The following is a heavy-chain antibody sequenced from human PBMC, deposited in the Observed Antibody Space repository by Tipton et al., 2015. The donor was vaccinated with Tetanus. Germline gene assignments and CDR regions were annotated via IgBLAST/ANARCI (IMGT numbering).Heavy chain of an antibody. J-gene: IGHJ6*02. D-gene: IGHD1-1*01. CDR1: GFVFDDYA. Sequence: SLRLSCAASGFVFDDYAMHWVRQAPGKGPEWVANIKPDGSEKYYVDSVKGRFTISRDHAKNTVYLQMNSLRAEDTAVYFCARRSLTNYGLDVWGQGTPVTVSS. CDR3: ARRSLTNYGLDV. CDR2: IKPDGSEK. V-gene: IGHV3-7*01.